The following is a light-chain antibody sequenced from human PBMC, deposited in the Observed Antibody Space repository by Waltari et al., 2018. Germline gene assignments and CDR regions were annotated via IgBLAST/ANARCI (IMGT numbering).Light chain of an antibody. J-gene: IGKJ3*01. V-gene: IGKV3-11*01. CDR2: DAS. CDR1: QSISSY. CDR3: QQRSKSFT. Sequence: EIVLQQSPATLSLSPGDRATLSCRASQSISSYLAWYQQKPGQAPRLLIYDASTRATGIPARFSGSGSVTDFTLTISSLEPEDFAIYYCQQRSKSFTFGPGTKVDMK.